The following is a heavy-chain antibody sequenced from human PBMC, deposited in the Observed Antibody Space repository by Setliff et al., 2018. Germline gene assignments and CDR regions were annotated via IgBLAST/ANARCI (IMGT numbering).Heavy chain of an antibody. V-gene: IGHV4-38-2*01. Sequence: SETLSLTCAVSSYSISTNYYWGWIRQPPGKGLEWIGSIYHSGSTYYNPSLKSRVTISVDTSKNQFPLKLTSVTAADTAVYYCARVGAVNYDFDSWGQGTLVTVSS. J-gene: IGHJ4*02. CDR3: ARVGAVNYDFDS. CDR1: SYSISTNYY. D-gene: IGHD3-10*01. CDR2: IYHSGST.